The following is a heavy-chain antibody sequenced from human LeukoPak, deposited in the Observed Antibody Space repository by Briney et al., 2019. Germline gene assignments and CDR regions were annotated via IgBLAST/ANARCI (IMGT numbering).Heavy chain of an antibody. Sequence: ASVKVSCKASGYTFTGYYMHWVRQAPGQGLEWMGRINPNSGGTNYAQKFRGRVTMTRDTSISTAYMELSRLRSDDTAVYYCARGRYYYASSGYYGIFASRGPGTLDTVPP. J-gene: IGHJ4*02. CDR1: GYTFTGYY. D-gene: IGHD3-22*01. CDR3: ARGRYYYASSGYYGIFAS. V-gene: IGHV1-2*06. CDR2: INPNSGGT.